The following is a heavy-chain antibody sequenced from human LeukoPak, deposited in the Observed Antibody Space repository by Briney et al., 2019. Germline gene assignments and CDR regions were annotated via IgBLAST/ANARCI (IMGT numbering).Heavy chain of an antibody. CDR3: ARSNSGSFFDY. V-gene: IGHV3-23*01. J-gene: IGHJ4*02. CDR1: GFTLSHYA. D-gene: IGHD1-26*01. Sequence: GGSLRLSCAASGFTLSHYAMIWFRQAPRKGLEWVSYVSHGGTAAYYADSVKGRFTLPSDNSKNTLYLQMNSLRAEDTAVYYCARSNSGSFFDYWGQGTLVTVSS. CDR2: VSHGGTAA.